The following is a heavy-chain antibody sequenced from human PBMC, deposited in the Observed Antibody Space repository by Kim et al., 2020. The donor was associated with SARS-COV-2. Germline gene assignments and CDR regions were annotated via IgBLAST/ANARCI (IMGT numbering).Heavy chain of an antibody. CDR2: IYSGGST. D-gene: IGHD3-10*01. V-gene: IGHV3-53*01. J-gene: IGHJ4*02. CDR1: GFTVSSNY. CDR3: ARAPIYGSGSYYFDY. Sequence: GGSLRLSCAASGFTVSSNYMSWVRQAPGKGLEWVSVIYSGGSTYYADSVKGRFTISRDNSKNTLYLQMNSLRAEDTAVYYCARAPIYGSGSYYFDYWGQGTLVTVSS.